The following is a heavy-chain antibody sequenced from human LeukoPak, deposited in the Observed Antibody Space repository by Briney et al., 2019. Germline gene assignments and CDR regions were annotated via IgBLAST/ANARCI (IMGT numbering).Heavy chain of an antibody. V-gene: IGHV1-69*13. CDR1: VGTSSSYA. CDR2: IIPIFGTA. J-gene: IGHJ4*02. Sequence: ASVKVSCKASVGTSSSYAISWVRQAPGQGLEWMGGIIPIFGTANYAQKFQGRVTITADESTSTAYMELSSLRSEDTAVYYCATFGDTPMVNGGSYLSYWGQGTLVTVSS. D-gene: IGHD5-18*01. CDR3: ATFGDTPMVNGGSYLSY.